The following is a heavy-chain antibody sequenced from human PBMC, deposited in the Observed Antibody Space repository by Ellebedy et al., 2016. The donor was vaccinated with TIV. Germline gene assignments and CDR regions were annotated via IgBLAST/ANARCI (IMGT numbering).Heavy chain of an antibody. CDR2: ISGSSTYI. D-gene: IGHD4-17*01. CDR3: ARKVPAPTTVPPNWYFDL. J-gene: IGHJ2*01. V-gene: IGHV3-21*01. CDR1: GFTFSSYT. Sequence: GESLKISCAASGFTFSSYTMNWVRQAPGKGPEWVSSISGSSTYIYYADSVKGRFAISRDNAKNALYLQMHSLRAEDTAVYYCARKVPAPTTVPPNWYFDLWGRGTLVTVSS.